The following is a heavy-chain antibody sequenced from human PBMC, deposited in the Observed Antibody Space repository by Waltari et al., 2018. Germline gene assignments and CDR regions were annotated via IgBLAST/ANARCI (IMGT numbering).Heavy chain of an antibody. Sequence: QLQLQESGPGLVKPSETLSLTCTVSGGSISISSYYWGWIRPPPGKGLGWIGSIYYSGSTYYNPSLKSRVTISVDTSKNQFSLKLSSVTAADTAVYYCARDILTGKAYYFDYWGQGTLVTVSS. CDR3: ARDILTGKAYYFDY. J-gene: IGHJ4*02. CDR1: GGSISISSYY. CDR2: IYYSGST. V-gene: IGHV4-39*01. D-gene: IGHD3-9*01.